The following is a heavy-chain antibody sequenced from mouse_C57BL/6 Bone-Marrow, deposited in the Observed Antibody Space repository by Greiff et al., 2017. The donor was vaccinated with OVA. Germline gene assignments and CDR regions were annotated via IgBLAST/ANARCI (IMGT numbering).Heavy chain of an antibody. Sequence: EVKLVESGGGLVKPGGSLKLSCAASGFTFSSYAMSWVRQTPEKRLEWVATISDGGSYTYYPDNVKGRFTISRDNAKNNLYLQMSHLKSEDTAMYYCARYGYDSAMDYWGQGTSVTVSS. CDR1: GFTFSSYA. V-gene: IGHV5-4*03. CDR3: ARYGYDSAMDY. D-gene: IGHD2-2*01. CDR2: ISDGGSYT. J-gene: IGHJ4*01.